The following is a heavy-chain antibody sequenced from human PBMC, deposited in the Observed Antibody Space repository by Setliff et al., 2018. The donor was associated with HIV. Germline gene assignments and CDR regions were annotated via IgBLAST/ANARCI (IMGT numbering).Heavy chain of an antibody. CDR3: ARGLWFGGSYWFDP. V-gene: IGHV4-59*01. D-gene: IGHD3-10*01. CDR2: VYYTGST. J-gene: IGHJ5*02. Sequence: TSETLSLTCTVSSDSIRFYYWTWIRQPPGKGLEWIGNVYYTGSTNYNPSLKSRITISIDTSKSQFSLKLTSVTAADTAVYYCARGLWFGGSYWFDPWGQGTLVTVSS. CDR1: SDSIRFYY.